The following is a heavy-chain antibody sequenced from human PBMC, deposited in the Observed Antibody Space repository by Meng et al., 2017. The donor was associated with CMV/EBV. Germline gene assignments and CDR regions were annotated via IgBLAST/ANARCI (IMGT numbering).Heavy chain of an antibody. CDR2: INHSGST. CDR3: ARGLRFLYCSSTSCYTYYYYYGMDV. D-gene: IGHD2-2*02. J-gene: IGHJ6*02. CDR1: GGSFSGYY. Sequence: SETLSLTCAVYGGSFSGYYWSWIRQPPGKGLEWIGEINHSGSTNYNPSLKIRVTISVDTSKNQLSLKLSPVTAADTAVYYCARGLRFLYCSSTSCYTYYYYYGMDVWGQGTTVTVSS. V-gene: IGHV4-34*01.